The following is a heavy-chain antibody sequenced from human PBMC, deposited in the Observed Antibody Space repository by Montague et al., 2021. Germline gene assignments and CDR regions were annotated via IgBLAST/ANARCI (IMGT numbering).Heavy chain of an antibody. CDR3: TRSWGWKDPHDYVDH. CDR2: K. D-gene: IGHD3-16*01. Sequence: KEYAFSVKGRITINADTSTNQFSLQVNSVTPEDTAIYYCTRSWGWKDPHDYVDHWGQGTLVIVSS. V-gene: IGHV6-1*01. J-gene: IGHJ4*02.